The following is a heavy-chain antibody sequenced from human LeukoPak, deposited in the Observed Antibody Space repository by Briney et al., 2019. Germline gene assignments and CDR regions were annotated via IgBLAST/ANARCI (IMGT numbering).Heavy chain of an antibody. CDR3: ARDLDAQAYY. Sequence: GGSLSLSCAASGFTFSSYNMNWVRQAPGKGLEWVSSITSDSRYMYYADSVKGRFTISRDNAKNSLYLQMNSLRAEDTALYYCARDLDAQAYYWGQGTLVTVSS. D-gene: IGHD3-9*01. CDR1: GFTFSSYN. CDR2: ITSDSRYM. J-gene: IGHJ4*02. V-gene: IGHV3-21*04.